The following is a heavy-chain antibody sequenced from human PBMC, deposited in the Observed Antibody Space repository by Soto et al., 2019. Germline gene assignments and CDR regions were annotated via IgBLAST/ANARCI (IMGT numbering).Heavy chain of an antibody. D-gene: IGHD2-2*01. Sequence: GGSLRLSCVASGFTVSTNYLSWVRQVPGKGLEWVSVLHGSGSTSYADSVKGRFTVSRDNARNTFYLQMNSLRVEDTAVYYCARKPPAAIQGWAYGMDVWGQGTTVTVSS. CDR3: ARKPPAAIQGWAYGMDV. CDR1: GFTVSTNY. CDR2: LHGSGST. J-gene: IGHJ6*02. V-gene: IGHV3-53*01.